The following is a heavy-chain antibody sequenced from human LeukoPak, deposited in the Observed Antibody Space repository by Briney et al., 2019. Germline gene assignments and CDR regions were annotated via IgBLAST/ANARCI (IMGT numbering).Heavy chain of an antibody. CDR1: GFTFSSYG. CDR3: AKGPVRGYCTNGVCYRYYFDY. V-gene: IGHV3-30*02. J-gene: IGHJ4*02. Sequence: QPGGALRLSCAASGFTFSSYGMHWVRQAPGKGLEWVAFIRYDGSNKYCADSVKGRFTISRDNSKNTLYLQMNSLRAEDTAVYYCAKGPVRGYCTNGVCYRYYFDYWGQGTLVTVSS. CDR2: IRYDGSNK. D-gene: IGHD2-8*01.